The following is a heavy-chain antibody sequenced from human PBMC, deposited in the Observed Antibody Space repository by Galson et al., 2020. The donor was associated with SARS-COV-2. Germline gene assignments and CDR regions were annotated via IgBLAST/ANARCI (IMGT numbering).Heavy chain of an antibody. Sequence: GESLKISCAASGFTFTNAWMTWVRQAPGKGLEWVGRIKAKPDGGTTVYAAPVKGRFTISRDDSTNTVYLQMNSLKTEDTAVYYCATYDCGGGRCYWAFDYWGQGTLVTVSS. V-gene: IGHV3-15*01. CDR3: ATYDCGGGRCYWAFDY. D-gene: IGHD2-15*01. J-gene: IGHJ4*02. CDR2: IKAKPDGGTT. CDR1: GFTFTNAW.